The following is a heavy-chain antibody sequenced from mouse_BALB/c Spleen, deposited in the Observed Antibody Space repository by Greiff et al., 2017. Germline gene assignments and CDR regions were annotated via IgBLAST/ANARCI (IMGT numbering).Heavy chain of an antibody. CDR2: IWSGGST. CDR1: GFSLTSYG. D-gene: IGHD2-14*01. V-gene: IGHV2-4-1*01. CDR3: ARNTYYRYDGGYAMDY. J-gene: IGHJ4*01. Sequence: QVQLKESGPGLVQPSQSLSITCTVSGFSLTSYGVHWVRQSPGKGLEWLGVIWSGGSTDYNAAFISRLRISKDNSKSQVFFKMNSLQADDTAIYYCARNTYYRYDGGYAMDYWGQGTSVTVSS.